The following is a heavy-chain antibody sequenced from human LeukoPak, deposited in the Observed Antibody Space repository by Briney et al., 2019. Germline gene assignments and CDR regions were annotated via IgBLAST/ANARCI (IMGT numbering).Heavy chain of an antibody. D-gene: IGHD6-19*01. CDR3: AKRMAVAGDDWYFDL. J-gene: IGHJ2*01. CDR1: GFTFDDYG. Sequence: GGSLRLSCAASGFTFDDYGMTWVRQAPGKGLEWASGINWNGGNTAYADSVRGRFTISRDNAKNSLYLQMNSLRAEDTALYHCAKRMAVAGDDWYFDLWGRGTLVTVSS. V-gene: IGHV3-20*01. CDR2: INWNGGNT.